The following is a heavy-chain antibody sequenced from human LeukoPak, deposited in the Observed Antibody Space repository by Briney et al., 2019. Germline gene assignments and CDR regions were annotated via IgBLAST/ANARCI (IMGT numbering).Heavy chain of an antibody. Sequence: SVKVSCKASGGTFSSYAISWVRQAPGQGLEWMGGIIPIFGTANYAQKFQGRVTITTDESTSTAYMELSSLRSEDTAVYYCARDLYCGGDCSGSIDYWGQGTLVTVSS. D-gene: IGHD2-21*02. J-gene: IGHJ4*02. CDR3: ARDLYCGGDCSGSIDY. CDR2: IIPIFGTA. V-gene: IGHV1-69*05. CDR1: GGTFSSYA.